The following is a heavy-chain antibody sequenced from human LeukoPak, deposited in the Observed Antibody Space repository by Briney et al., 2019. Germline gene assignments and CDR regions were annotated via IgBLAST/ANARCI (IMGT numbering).Heavy chain of an antibody. CDR2: IHTSGTP. V-gene: IGHV4-61*02. CDR1: GGSTSTGDFY. J-gene: IGHJ4*01. Sequence: PSQTLSLTCLVSGGSTSTGDFYCRWIRQPAGKGLEWIGRIHTSGTPNYNPSLESRVTMSVDTSQNQFSLKLSSVTAADTAVYFCTTNYYDTRKPWDWGQGTLVTVSS. CDR3: TTNYYDTRKPWD. D-gene: IGHD3-22*01.